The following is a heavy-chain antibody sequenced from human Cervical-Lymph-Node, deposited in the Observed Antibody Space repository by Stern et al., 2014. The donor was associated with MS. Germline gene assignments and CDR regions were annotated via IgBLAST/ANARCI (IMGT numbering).Heavy chain of an antibody. V-gene: IGHV3-74*01. CDR3: ARGGPGYCSSTSCFNPMELDYYYYYGMDV. J-gene: IGHJ6*02. D-gene: IGHD2-2*01. CDR1: GFTFSSYW. Sequence: EVQLVESGGGLVQPGGSLRLSCAASGFTFSSYWMHWVRQAPGKGLVWVSRINSDGSSTSYADSVKGRFTISRDNAKNTLYLQMNSLRAEDTAVYYCARGGPGYCSSTSCFNPMELDYYYYYGMDVWGQGTTVTVSS. CDR2: INSDGSST.